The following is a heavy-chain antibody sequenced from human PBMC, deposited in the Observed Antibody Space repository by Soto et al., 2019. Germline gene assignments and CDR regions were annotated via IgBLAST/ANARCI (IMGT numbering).Heavy chain of an antibody. V-gene: IGHV4-30-4*01. CDR2: IYYSGNT. CDR3: VRYCSTTKCPFDY. J-gene: IGHJ4*02. Sequence: KTSETLSLTCTVSGGSISSGGSYWGWIRQPPGKGLEWIGYIYYSGNTYFNPSLKSRATLSVDTSKNQFSLNLSSVTAADTAVYYCVRYCSTTKCPFDYWGQGTLVTVYS. CDR1: GGSISSGGSY. D-gene: IGHD2-2*01.